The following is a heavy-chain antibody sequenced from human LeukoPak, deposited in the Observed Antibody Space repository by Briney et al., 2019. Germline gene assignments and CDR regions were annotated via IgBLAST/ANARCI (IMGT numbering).Heavy chain of an antibody. D-gene: IGHD3/OR15-3a*01. V-gene: IGHV3-23*01. J-gene: IGHJ2*01. CDR1: GFTFSSYG. CDR2: ISGSGGST. Sequence: GGTLRLSCAASGFTFSSYGMSRVRQAPGKGLEWVSSISGSGGSTYYADSVKGRFTISRDNSKNTLYLQMDSLRAEDTAVYYCAKDWTGTKPFDLWGRGTLVTVSS. CDR3: AKDWTGTKPFDL.